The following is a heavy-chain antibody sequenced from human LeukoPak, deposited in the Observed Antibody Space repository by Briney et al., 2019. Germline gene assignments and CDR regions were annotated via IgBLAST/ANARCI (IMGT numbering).Heavy chain of an antibody. CDR3: ARQTYEGYSGIRGGDDAFDV. D-gene: IGHD1-26*01. V-gene: IGHV1-18*01. CDR1: GYTFTNYG. J-gene: IGHJ3*01. CDR2: ISIHKGNT. Sequence: GASVKVSCKASGYTFTNYGISWVRHAPGQGLEWMAWISIHKGNTDYAQNFQGRVTMTTDTSTSTTYMELRSLRPDDTAMYFCARQTYEGYSGIRGGDDAFDVWGQGTMVTVSS.